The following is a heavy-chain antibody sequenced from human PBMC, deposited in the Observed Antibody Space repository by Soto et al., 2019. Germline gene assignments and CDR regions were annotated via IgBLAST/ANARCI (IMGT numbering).Heavy chain of an antibody. V-gene: IGHV1-18*01. CDR2: ISDYNGNT. CDR1: GYTFTSYV. J-gene: IGHJ6*02. D-gene: IGHD6-13*01. CDR3: ASYREQLVLDGMDV. Sequence: QVQLVQSGAEVKKPGASVKVSCKASGYTFTSYVISWVRQPPGQGLEWMGWISDYNGNTNYAQKLQGRVTMTTDTSTSTAYMELRSLRSDDTAVYYCASYREQLVLDGMDVWGQGTTVTVSS.